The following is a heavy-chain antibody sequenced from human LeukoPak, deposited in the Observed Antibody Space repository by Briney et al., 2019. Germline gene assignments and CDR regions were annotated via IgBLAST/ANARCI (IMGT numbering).Heavy chain of an antibody. Sequence: SQTLSLTCAISGDSVSSNSAAWNWIRQSPSRGLEWLGRTYYRSKWYNDYAVSVKSRITINPDTSKNQFSLQPSSVTAADTAVYYCARGRHSHDYVWGSYRYVYYFDYWGQGTLVTVSS. D-gene: IGHD3-16*02. CDR1: GDSVSSNSAA. CDR3: ARGRHSHDYVWGSYRYVYYFDY. J-gene: IGHJ4*02. CDR2: TYYRSKWYN. V-gene: IGHV6-1*01.